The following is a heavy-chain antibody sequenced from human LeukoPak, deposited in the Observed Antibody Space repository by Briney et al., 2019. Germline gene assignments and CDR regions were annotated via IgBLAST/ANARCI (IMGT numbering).Heavy chain of an antibody. CDR3: ARERVVSDYNWFDP. CDR1: GACFAGYS. D-gene: IGHD6-25*01. Sequence: PSETLSLTCAVHGACFAGYSWSWIRQSPGKGLEWIGEVNRVGYTIYNPSLKSRVNISIDTSTTQFSLRLSSVTVADTAVYFCARERVVSDYNWFDPWGQGTLVTVSS. V-gene: IGHV4-34*01. J-gene: IGHJ5*02. CDR2: VNRVGYT.